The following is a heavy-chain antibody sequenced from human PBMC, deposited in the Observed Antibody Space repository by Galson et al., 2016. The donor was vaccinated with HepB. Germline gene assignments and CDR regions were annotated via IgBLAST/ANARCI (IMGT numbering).Heavy chain of an antibody. Sequence: SVKVSCKAHEYVFTDYYMHWVRQAPGQGLEWIGVINPSRPGTSYAQQFQGRVTMTGDTSTTTVYLELSGLTTDDTAIYYCARFEGRGNLGAGLDVWGQGTTVIVSS. CDR1: EYVFTDYY. D-gene: IGHD3-16*01. J-gene: IGHJ6*02. V-gene: IGHV1-46*03. CDR3: ARFEGRGNLGAGLDV. CDR2: INPSRPGT.